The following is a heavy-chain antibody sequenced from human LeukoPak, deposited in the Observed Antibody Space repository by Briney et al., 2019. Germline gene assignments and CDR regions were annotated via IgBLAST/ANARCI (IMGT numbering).Heavy chain of an antibody. V-gene: IGHV4-59*01. CDR3: ARELTIFGVVPDAFDI. Sequence: SETLSLTCTVSGGSISSYYWSWIRQPPGKGLEWIGYIYYSGSTNYNPSLKSRVTISVDTSKNQFSLKLSSVTAADTAVYYCARELTIFGVVPDAFDIWGQGTMVTVSS. D-gene: IGHD3-3*01. CDR2: IYYSGST. J-gene: IGHJ3*02. CDR1: GGSISSYY.